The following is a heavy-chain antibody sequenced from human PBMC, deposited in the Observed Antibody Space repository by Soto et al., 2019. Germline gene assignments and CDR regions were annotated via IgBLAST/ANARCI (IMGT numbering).Heavy chain of an antibody. Sequence: GGSLRLSCAASGFTFSSYDMQWVRQGTGKGLEWVSGISVVGDTYYPGSVKGRFTISRENGKNSLYLQMNSLRAGDTAVYYCARTAARGYYYMDVWGKGTTVTVSS. CDR1: GFTFSSYD. V-gene: IGHV3-13*01. D-gene: IGHD2-15*01. J-gene: IGHJ6*03. CDR2: ISVVGDT. CDR3: ARTAARGYYYMDV.